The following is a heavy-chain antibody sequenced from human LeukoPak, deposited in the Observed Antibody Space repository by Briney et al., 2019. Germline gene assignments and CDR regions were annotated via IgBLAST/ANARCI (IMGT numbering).Heavy chain of an antibody. V-gene: IGHV1-69*06. CDR1: GGTFSSYA. Sequence: GSSVKVSCKASGGTFSSYAISWVRQAPGQGLEWMGGIIPIFGTANYAQKFQGRVTITADKSTSIAYMELSSLRSEDTAVYYCARQAFSGYADFDYWGQGTLVTVSS. CDR2: IIPIFGTA. J-gene: IGHJ4*02. CDR3: ARQAFSGYADFDY. D-gene: IGHD5-12*01.